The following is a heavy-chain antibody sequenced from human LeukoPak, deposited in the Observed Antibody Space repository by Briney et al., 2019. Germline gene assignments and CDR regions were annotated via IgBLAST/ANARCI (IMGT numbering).Heavy chain of an antibody. CDR2: IIPIFGTA. CDR3: ARDGSGWSRDY. V-gene: IGHV1-69*06. J-gene: IGHJ4*01. D-gene: IGHD6-19*01. Sequence: ASVKVSCKASGGTFSSYAISWVRQAPGQGLEWMGGIIPIFGTANYAQKFQGRVTITADKSTSTAYMELNSLRDEDTGVYYCARDGSGWSRDYWGHGTLVTVSS. CDR1: GGTFSSYA.